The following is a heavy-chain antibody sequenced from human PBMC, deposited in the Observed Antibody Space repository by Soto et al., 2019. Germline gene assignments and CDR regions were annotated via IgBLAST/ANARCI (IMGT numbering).Heavy chain of an antibody. J-gene: IGHJ4*02. D-gene: IGHD6-19*01. CDR2: INHSGST. CDR1: GGSFSGYY. CDR3: ARKYSSGWYHFDY. Sequence: SETLSLTCAVYGGSFSGYYWSWIRQPPGKGLEWIGEINHSGSTNYNPSLKSRVTISVDTSKNQFSLKLSSVTSADTAVYYCARKYSSGWYHFDYWGQGTLVTVSS. V-gene: IGHV4-34*01.